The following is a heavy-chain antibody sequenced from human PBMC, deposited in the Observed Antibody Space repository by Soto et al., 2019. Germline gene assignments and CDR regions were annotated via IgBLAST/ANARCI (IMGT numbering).Heavy chain of an antibody. CDR2: IYTGGYT. D-gene: IGHD3-22*01. CDR1: GFTVSNNY. J-gene: IGHJ4*02. Sequence: EVQLVESGGDLVQPGGSLRLSCAASGFTVSNNYMSWVRQAPWKGLEWVSVIYTGGYTNYADSVKGRFTISRDSSKNTLYLQMDRLRAEETAVYSCAREAIIVIAAPEYYFDYWGQGTLVTVSS. CDR3: AREAIIVIAAPEYYFDY. V-gene: IGHV3-66*01.